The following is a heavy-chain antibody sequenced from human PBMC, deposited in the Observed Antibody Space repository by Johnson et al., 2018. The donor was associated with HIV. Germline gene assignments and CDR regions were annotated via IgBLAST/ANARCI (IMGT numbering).Heavy chain of an antibody. V-gene: IGHV3-20*04. J-gene: IGHJ3*02. CDR3: VRVGGYSDWSLGLVMDAFDM. CDR1: GFTFDDYG. CDR2: INWNGGNS. Sequence: EVQLVESGGGVVRPGGSLRLSCAASGFTFDDYGMSWVRQAPGKGLEWVSGINWNGGNSNYADSVKGRFTISRDNAKNSLYLQMNSLRAEDTALYYCVRVGGYSDWSLGLVMDAFDMWGQGTMVTVSS. D-gene: IGHD6-19*01.